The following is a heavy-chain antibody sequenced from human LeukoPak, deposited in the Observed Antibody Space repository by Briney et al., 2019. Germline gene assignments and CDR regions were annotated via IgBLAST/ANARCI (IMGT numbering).Heavy chain of an antibody. J-gene: IGHJ4*02. Sequence: GESLKIACKGSGYSFSSYWIGWVRQMPGKGLEWMGLIYPRDSDTRYSPSFRRQVTISVDKSINSAYLQWSSLKASDTAMYYCARRRDGTGSLLEYWGQGTLVSVCS. CDR2: IYPRDSDT. D-gene: IGHD2-8*02. CDR3: ARRRDGTGSLLEY. CDR1: GYSFSSYW. V-gene: IGHV5-51*01.